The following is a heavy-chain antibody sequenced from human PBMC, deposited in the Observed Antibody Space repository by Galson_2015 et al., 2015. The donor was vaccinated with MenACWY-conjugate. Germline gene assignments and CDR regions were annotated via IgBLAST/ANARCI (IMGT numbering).Heavy chain of an antibody. J-gene: IGHJ4*02. CDR1: GFTFSAHW. D-gene: IGHD5-24*01. V-gene: IGHV3-74*03. Sequence: SLRLSCAASGFTFSAHWMHWVRQAPGKGLVWVSRIKSDGSNTEYADSVRGRFTISTDSAKNTLYLQMDSLRVEDTAVYYCVKDKVPMARIRRDEYWGQGTLVTVSS. CDR3: VKDKVPMARIRRDEY. CDR2: IKSDGSNT.